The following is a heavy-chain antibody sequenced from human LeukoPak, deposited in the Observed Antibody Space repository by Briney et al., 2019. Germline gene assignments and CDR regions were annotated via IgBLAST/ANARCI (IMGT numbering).Heavy chain of an antibody. CDR2: ISPDGSNT. CDR1: GFTISSYA. Sequence: GGSLRVSCSASGFTISSYAMQWVRQAPGKGLEYVSAISPDGSNTYYADSVKGRFSISRDNSKDTLYLQMSSLRPEDTAVYYCVPKGTEGYWGQGTLVTASS. V-gene: IGHV3-64D*06. CDR3: VPKGTEGY. J-gene: IGHJ4*02.